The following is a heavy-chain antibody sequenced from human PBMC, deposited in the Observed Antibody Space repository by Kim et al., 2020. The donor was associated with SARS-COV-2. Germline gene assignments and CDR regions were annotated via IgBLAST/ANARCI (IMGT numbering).Heavy chain of an antibody. D-gene: IGHD4-4*01. CDR3: AKDWGEDYNYYYYSYMDV. Sequence: GGSLRLSCAASGFTFSSYGMHWVRQAPGKGLEWVAVISYDGSNKYYADSVKGRFTISRDNSKNTLYLQMNSLRAEDTAVYYCAKDWGEDYNYYYYSYMDV. V-gene: IGHV3-30*18. J-gene: IGHJ6*03. CDR1: GFTFSSYG. CDR2: ISYDGSNK.